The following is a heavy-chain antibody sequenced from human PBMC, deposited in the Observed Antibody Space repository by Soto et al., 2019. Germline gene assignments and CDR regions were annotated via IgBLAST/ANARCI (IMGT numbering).Heavy chain of an antibody. CDR1: GCTFSIYA. D-gene: IGHD3-22*01. J-gene: IGHJ6*02. CDR2: ISYDGSNK. CDR3: ARDWFRITRIVVVISGGMDV. Sequence: PGGSLRLSCAASGCTFSIYAMHWVRHAPGKGLEWVAVISYDGSNKYYADSVKGRFTISRDNSKNTLYLQMNSRRAEDTAVYYCARDWFRITRIVVVISGGMDVWGQGTTVTVSS. V-gene: IGHV3-30-3*01.